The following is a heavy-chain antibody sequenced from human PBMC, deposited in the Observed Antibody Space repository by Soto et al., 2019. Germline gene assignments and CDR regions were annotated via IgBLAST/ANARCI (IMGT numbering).Heavy chain of an antibody. CDR1: GGSISSYY. D-gene: IGHD4-17*01. Sequence: PSETLSLTCTVSGGSISSYYWSWIRQPPGKGLEWIGYIYYSGSTNYNPSLKSRVTISVDTSKNQFSLKLSSVTAADTAVYYCARTLFTYGNWFDSWGQGTLVTVSS. CDR3: ARTLFTYGNWFDS. V-gene: IGHV4-59*01. J-gene: IGHJ5*01. CDR2: IYYSGST.